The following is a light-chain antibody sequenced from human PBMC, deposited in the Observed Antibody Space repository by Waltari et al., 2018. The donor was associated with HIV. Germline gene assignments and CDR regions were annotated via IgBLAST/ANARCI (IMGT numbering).Light chain of an antibody. CDR2: YND. CDR3: ASWDDRLNGWV. Sequence: QSVLTQPPSLSEAPRPRVTISCSGRHSTLRNNAVNWYQQPPGKAPKLLIYYNDLLPSGVSDRFSGSRSGTSASLAISGLQSEDEAHYYCASWDDRLNGWVFGGGTQLTVL. V-gene: IGLV1-36*01. J-gene: IGLJ3*02. CDR1: HSTLRNNA.